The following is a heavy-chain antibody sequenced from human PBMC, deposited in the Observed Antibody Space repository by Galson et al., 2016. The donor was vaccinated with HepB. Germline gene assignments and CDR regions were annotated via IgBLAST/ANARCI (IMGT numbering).Heavy chain of an antibody. Sequence: QSGAEVKKPGGSLKISCKGSGYSFSSYWIGWVRHMPGKGLEWMVIMYPGDSDTRYSPSFQGQVTISADKSISTAYLQWSSLKASDTALYYCAAGSYYGAFDIWGQGTMVTVSS. D-gene: IGHD1-26*01. V-gene: IGHV5-51*01. CDR2: MYPGDSDT. J-gene: IGHJ3*02. CDR1: GYSFSSYW. CDR3: AAGSYYGAFDI.